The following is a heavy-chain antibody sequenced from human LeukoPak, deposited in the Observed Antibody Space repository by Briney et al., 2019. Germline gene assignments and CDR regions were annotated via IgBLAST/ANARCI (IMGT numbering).Heavy chain of an antibody. CDR3: ARGVAVQLWLRESYYFDY. CDR1: GYTFTGYY. Sequence: GASVKVSCKASGYTFTGYYMHWVRQAPGQGLEWMGCINPNSGGTNYAQKFQGRVTMTRDTSISTAYMELSRLRSDDTAVYYCARGVAVQLWLRESYYFDYWGQGTLVTVSS. CDR2: INPNSGGT. J-gene: IGHJ4*02. V-gene: IGHV1-2*02. D-gene: IGHD5-18*01.